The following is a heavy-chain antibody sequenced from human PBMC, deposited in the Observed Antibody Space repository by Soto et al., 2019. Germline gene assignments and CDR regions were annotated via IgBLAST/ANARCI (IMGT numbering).Heavy chain of an antibody. V-gene: IGHV3-53*01. CDR2: MYSGGTT. Sequence: EVQLVESGGGLIQPGGSLRLSCAASGFSVSRHHMSWVRQAPGKGLEWVSVMYSGGTTYYADSVKGRCTISRDNSKNMLYLQMDSLRAEDTALYYCAKGGMTTVTTVTVWGQGTLVTVSS. CDR1: GFSVSRHH. CDR3: AKGGMTTVTTVTV. D-gene: IGHD4-17*01. J-gene: IGHJ4*02.